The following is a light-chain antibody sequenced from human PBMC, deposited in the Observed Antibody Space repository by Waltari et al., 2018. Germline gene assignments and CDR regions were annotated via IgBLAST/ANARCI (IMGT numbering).Light chain of an antibody. CDR2: QNT. V-gene: IGLV3-1*01. CDR3: QAWDSTIAV. Sequence: SYEVTQPPSLSVSPGQTASVTCSGDELGSKYDSWYQQRPGQSPVVVIYQNTKRPSGIPERFSGSNSGNTATLTISGTQAMDEADYYCQAWDSTIAVFGGGTKLTVL. J-gene: IGLJ2*01. CDR1: ELGSKY.